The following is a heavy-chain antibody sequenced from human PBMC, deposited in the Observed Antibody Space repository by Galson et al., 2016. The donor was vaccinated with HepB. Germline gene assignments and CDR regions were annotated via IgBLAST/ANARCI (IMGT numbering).Heavy chain of an antibody. CDR2: ISNAGSYR. V-gene: IGHV3-21*01. J-gene: IGHJ4*02. D-gene: IGHD6-6*01. CDR1: GFVFSAYG. CDR3: VRSGGTYSSSSYYFDY. Sequence: SLRLSCAGSGFVFSAYGFNWIRQAPGKGLEWVSSISNAGSYRHYTDSVKGRFTISRDNDKHSLYLQMNSLRAEDTAVYYCVRSGGTYSSSSYYFDYWGQGTLVAVSS.